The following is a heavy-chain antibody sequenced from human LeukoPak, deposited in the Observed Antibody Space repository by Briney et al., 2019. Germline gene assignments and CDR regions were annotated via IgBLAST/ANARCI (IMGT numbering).Heavy chain of an antibody. CDR2: INQDGSVK. Sequence: PGGPLRLSCAASGFTLSNYWMRWVRQAPGKGLQWVANINQDGSVKHHVESMRGRFTISRDNAENSVYLQMNSLRAEDTAVYYCATSDDSSGRDWGQGTLVTVSS. CDR3: ATSDDSSGRD. V-gene: IGHV3-7*01. J-gene: IGHJ4*02. D-gene: IGHD3-22*01. CDR1: GFTLSNYW.